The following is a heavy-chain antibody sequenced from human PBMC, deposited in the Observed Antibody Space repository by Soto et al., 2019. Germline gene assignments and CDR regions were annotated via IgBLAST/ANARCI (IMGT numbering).Heavy chain of an antibody. CDR3: ARSGSNSWTRGYFDS. Sequence: PGESLKISCKGSGYSFTNYWIGWVRQVPGRGLEWMGIVYPGDSNTRNSPSFQGQVTMSADKAITASYLHWSSLKATDTAMYYCARSGSNSWTRGYFDSWGQGTLVTVSS. CDR2: VYPGDSNT. V-gene: IGHV5-51*01. D-gene: IGHD6-13*01. J-gene: IGHJ4*02. CDR1: GYSFTNYW.